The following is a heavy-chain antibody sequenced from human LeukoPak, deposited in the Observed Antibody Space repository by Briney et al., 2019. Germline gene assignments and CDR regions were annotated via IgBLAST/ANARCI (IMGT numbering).Heavy chain of an antibody. D-gene: IGHD3-3*01. CDR2: IYYRGST. J-gene: IGHJ5*02. CDR1: GGSISSSTYS. V-gene: IGHV4-39*01. CDR3: ARLGRKYYDFWSGP. Sequence: PSETLSLTCTVSGGSISSSTYSWGWIRQPPGKGLEWIGTIYYRGSTYYNPSLKSRVTISVDTSKNQFSLKLTSVTAADTAVYYCARLGRKYYDFWSGPWGQGTLVTVSS.